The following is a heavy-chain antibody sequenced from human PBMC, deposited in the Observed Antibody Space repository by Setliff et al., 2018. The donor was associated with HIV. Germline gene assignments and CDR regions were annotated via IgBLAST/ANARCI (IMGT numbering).Heavy chain of an antibody. D-gene: IGHD3-3*01. V-gene: IGHV1-18*01. CDR1: GYRFNTYG. Sequence: ASVKVPCKASGYRFNTYGISWVRQAPGQGLEWMGWISPYNGDTRFAQSLQGRVTLTTDTSTNTAYMEVRGLTSDDTAVYYCARSIDMHYDFWSAYDYWGQGALVTVSS. J-gene: IGHJ4*02. CDR3: ARSIDMHYDFWSAYDY. CDR2: ISPYNGDT.